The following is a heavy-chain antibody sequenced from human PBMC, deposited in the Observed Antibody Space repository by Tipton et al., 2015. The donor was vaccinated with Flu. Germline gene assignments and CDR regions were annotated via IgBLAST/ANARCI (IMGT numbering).Heavy chain of an antibody. Sequence: QLVQSGAEVKKPGESLKISCKGSGYIFSNYWIVWVRQMPGKGLEWMGAIYPGHSDTRYGPSLQGQVTISADKSSRTAYLQWSSLKASDSGIYYCARQIYYDGTSLRGFDVWGQGTTVSVSS. CDR3: ARQIYYDGTSLRGFDV. CDR1: GYIFSNYW. CDR2: IYPGHSDT. D-gene: IGHD4-23*01. J-gene: IGHJ3*01. V-gene: IGHV5-51*01.